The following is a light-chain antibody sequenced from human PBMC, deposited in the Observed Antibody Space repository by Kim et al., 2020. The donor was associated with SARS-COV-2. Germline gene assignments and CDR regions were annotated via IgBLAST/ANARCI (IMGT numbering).Light chain of an antibody. J-gene: IGKJ2*01. V-gene: IGKV1-39*01. CDR1: QYINIY. CDR2: GAS. Sequence: DIQMTQSPSSLSASVGDRVTITCRASQYINIYLNWYQQRPGTAPKLLIYGASVLQSGVPSRFSGSGSGTDFTLTISSLQPEDSATDFCQQSYGTPRTFGQGTKLEI. CDR3: QQSYGTPRT.